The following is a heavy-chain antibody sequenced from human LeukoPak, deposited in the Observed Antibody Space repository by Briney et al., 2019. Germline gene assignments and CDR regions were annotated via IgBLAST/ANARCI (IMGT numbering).Heavy chain of an antibody. CDR1: GFAFSSYA. J-gene: IGHJ6*03. Sequence: GGSLILSCAASGFAFSSYAMSWVRQAPGKGLEWVSAISGSGGSTYYADSVKGRFTISRDNSKNTLYLQMNSLRAEDTAVYYCAKTYYDILTGYLSYMDVWGKGTTVTVSS. CDR3: AKTYYDILTGYLSYMDV. V-gene: IGHV3-23*01. D-gene: IGHD3-9*01. CDR2: ISGSGGST.